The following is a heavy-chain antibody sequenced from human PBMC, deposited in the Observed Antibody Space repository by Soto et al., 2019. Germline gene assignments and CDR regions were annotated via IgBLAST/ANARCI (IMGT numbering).Heavy chain of an antibody. CDR1: GFMFSNHG. Sequence: QVQLVGSGGGVVQPGRSLRLSCAASGFMFSNHGMHWVRQAPGKGLGWVAVIWSDGNNRYYADSVKGRFTISRDNSKNTLYLQMNSLRAEDTAVYYCVRGDNWNDEASDYWGQGTLVTVSS. CDR2: IWSDGNNR. CDR3: VRGDNWNDEASDY. J-gene: IGHJ4*02. D-gene: IGHD1-1*01. V-gene: IGHV3-33*01.